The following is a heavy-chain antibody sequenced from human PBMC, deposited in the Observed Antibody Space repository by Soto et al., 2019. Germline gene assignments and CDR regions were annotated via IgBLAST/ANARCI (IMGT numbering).Heavy chain of an antibody. D-gene: IGHD3-16*02. CDR2: ISAYNGNT. CDR1: GYTFTSYG. CDR3: ASSMITFGGVIAYAFDI. J-gene: IGHJ3*02. Sequence: GASVKVSCKASGYTFTSYGISWVRQAPGQGLEWMGWISAYNGNTNYAQKLQGRVTMTTDTSTSTAYMELRSLRSDDTAVYYCASSMITFGGVIAYAFDIWGQGKMVTFSS. V-gene: IGHV1-18*01.